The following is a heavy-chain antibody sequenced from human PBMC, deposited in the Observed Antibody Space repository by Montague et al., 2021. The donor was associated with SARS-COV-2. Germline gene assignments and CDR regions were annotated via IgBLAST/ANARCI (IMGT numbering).Heavy chain of an antibody. J-gene: IGHJ3*02. CDR1: GGSISNGDYF. D-gene: IGHD2-21*02. CDR2: IYNSGAT. V-gene: IGHV4-31*03. Sequence: TLSLTCTVSGGSISNGDYFWNWIRQPPGKGLEWIGYIYNSGATYYNPSLKSRVAISVDTSKNHFSLNLNSPTAADTAIYYCASASCGGDCYVFDIWGRGKMVTVSS. CDR3: ASASCGGDCYVFDI.